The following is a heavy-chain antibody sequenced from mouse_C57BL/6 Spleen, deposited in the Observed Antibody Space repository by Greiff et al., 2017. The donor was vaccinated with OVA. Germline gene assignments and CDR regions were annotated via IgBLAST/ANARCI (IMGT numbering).Heavy chain of an antibody. V-gene: IGHV1-7*01. CDR3: ARAIDSSGYGFDY. CDR1: GYTFTSYW. Sequence: QVQLQQSGAELAKPGASVKLSCKASGYTFTSYWMHWVQQRPGQGLEWIGYINPSSGYTKYNQKFKDKATLTADKSSSTAYMQLSSLTYEDSAVYDCARAIDSSGYGFDYWGQGTTLTVSS. CDR2: INPSSGYT. J-gene: IGHJ2*01. D-gene: IGHD3-2*02.